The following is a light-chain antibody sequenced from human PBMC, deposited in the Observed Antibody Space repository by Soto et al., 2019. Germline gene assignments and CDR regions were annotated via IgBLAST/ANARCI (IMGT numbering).Light chain of an antibody. CDR2: DVS. CDR1: SSDVGGYNY. Sequence: QSALTQPASVWGASGSSITISCSGTSSDVGGYNYVSWYQQHPGKAPKLVIYDVSNRPSGVSNRFSGSKSGNTASLTISGLQAEDEADYYCSSYTSSSTPYVFGTGTKVTVL. CDR3: SSYTSSSTPYV. J-gene: IGLJ1*01. V-gene: IGLV2-14*01.